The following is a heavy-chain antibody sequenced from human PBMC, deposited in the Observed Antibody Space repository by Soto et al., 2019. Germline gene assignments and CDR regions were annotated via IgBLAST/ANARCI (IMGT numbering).Heavy chain of an antibody. D-gene: IGHD6-13*01. Sequence: KASETLSLTCTVSGDSISSYYWSWIRQPAGKGMEWIGRIHTTENTNYNPSPRSRVTMSVDTSNNQFSLKLTSLTAADTAVYYCARALSSAAGLYFDYWGQGTLVT. CDR2: IHTTENT. V-gene: IGHV4-4*07. CDR3: ARALSSAAGLYFDY. J-gene: IGHJ4*02. CDR1: GDSISSYY.